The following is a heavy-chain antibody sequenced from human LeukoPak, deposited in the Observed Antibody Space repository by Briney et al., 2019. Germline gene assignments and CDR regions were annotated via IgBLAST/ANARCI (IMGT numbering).Heavy chain of an antibody. CDR1: GGSISSSSYY. CDR2: IYYSGST. V-gene: IGHV4-39*07. CDR3: AKVSTATTDYYYMDV. Sequence: SETLSLACTVSGGSISSSSYYWGWIRQPPGKGLEWIGSIYYSGSTYYNPSLKSRVTISVDTSKNQFSLKLSSVTAADTAVYYCAKVSTATTDYYYMDVWGKGTTVTVSS. J-gene: IGHJ6*03. D-gene: IGHD1-7*01.